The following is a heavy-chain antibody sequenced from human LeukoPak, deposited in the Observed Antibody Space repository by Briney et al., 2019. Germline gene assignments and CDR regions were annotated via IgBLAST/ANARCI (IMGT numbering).Heavy chain of an antibody. D-gene: IGHD4-17*01. J-gene: IGHJ6*03. CDR3: ARDLYGDYPGYYYYYMDV. CDR2: IIPIFGTA. Sequence: SVKVSCKASGGTFTSYAISWERQAPGQRLEWMGGIIPIFGTANYAQKFQGRVTITADESTSTAYMELSSLRSEDTAVYYCARDLYGDYPGYYYYYMDVWGKGTTVTVSS. CDR1: GGTFTSYA. V-gene: IGHV1-69*13.